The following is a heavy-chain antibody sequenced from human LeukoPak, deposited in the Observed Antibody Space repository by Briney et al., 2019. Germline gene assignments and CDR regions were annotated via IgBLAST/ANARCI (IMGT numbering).Heavy chain of an antibody. CDR2: INQDGSEK. CDR3: AREAYGDYDDY. D-gene: IGHD4-17*01. J-gene: IGHJ4*02. Sequence: GGALRLSCAASGFTFSSYWMSWGGQAPGKGVEWVADINQDGSEKNYVDSVKGGFTISRDNAKNSLYLQMNSLRAEDTAVYYCAREAYGDYDDYWGQGTLVTVSS. V-gene: IGHV3-7*01. CDR1: GFTFSSYW.